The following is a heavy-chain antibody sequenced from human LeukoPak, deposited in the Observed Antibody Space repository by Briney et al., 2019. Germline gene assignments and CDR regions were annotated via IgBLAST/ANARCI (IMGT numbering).Heavy chain of an antibody. D-gene: IGHD3-22*01. Sequence: SETLSLTCTVSGGSISSYYWSWIRQPPGKGLEWIGYIYYSGSTNYNPSLKSRVTISVDTSKNQFSLKLSSLTAADTAVYYCARMTYYDITWFDPWGQGTLVTVSS. J-gene: IGHJ5*02. CDR1: GGSISSYY. CDR3: ARMTYYDITWFDP. V-gene: IGHV4-59*01. CDR2: IYYSGST.